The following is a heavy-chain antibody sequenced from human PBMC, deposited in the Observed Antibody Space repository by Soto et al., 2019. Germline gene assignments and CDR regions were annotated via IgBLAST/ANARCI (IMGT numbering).Heavy chain of an antibody. D-gene: IGHD1-26*01. J-gene: IGHJ5*02. CDR2: IDPRDSQT. Sequence: PGESLKISCTGFGYTFTTFWISWVRQMPGKGLEWMGRIDPRDSQTNYSPSFQGHVTISVDKSISTAYLQWDSLKASDTAMYYCVRLLCSTDTCDSWFDPWGQGTLVTVSS. CDR3: VRLLCSTDTCDSWFDP. V-gene: IGHV5-10-1*01. CDR1: GYTFTTFW.